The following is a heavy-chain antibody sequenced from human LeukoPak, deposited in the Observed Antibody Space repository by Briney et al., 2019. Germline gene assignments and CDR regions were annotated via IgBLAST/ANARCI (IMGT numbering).Heavy chain of an antibody. V-gene: IGHV1-24*01. J-gene: IGHJ4*02. Sequence: ASVKVSCKVSGYTLTELSVHWVRQAPGKGLEWMGGFDPEDGETIYAQKFQGRVTMTEDTSTDTAYMELSSLRSEDTAVYYCATGYYYDSSGPPFDYWGQGTLVTVSS. D-gene: IGHD3-22*01. CDR3: ATGYYYDSSGPPFDY. CDR1: GYTLTELS. CDR2: FDPEDGET.